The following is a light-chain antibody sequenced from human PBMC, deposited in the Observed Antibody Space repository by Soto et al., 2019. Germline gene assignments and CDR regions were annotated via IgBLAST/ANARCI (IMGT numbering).Light chain of an antibody. CDR1: SSDVGGYNY. Sequence: QSVLTQPPSASGSPGQSVTISCTGTSSDVGGYNYVSWYQQHPGKAPKLMIYEVSKRPSGVPDRFSGSKSGSTASLTISGLQAEDEADYYCCSYGGSFYVVGTGTKVTVL. CDR3: CSYGGSFYV. CDR2: EVS. J-gene: IGLJ1*01. V-gene: IGLV2-8*01.